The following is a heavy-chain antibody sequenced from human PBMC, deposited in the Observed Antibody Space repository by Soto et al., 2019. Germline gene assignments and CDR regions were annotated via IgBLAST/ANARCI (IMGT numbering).Heavy chain of an antibody. CDR2: IKPDGSNK. CDR1: GFPFSSSW. CDR3: ARDMNYVDWFDP. J-gene: IGHJ5*02. V-gene: IGHV3-7*01. Sequence: PGGSLRLSCAASGFPFSSSWMSWVRQAPGKGLEWVANIKPDGSNKFYVDFVKGRFTISRDNAKNSLYLQMNSLRADDTAVYFCARDMNYVDWFDPWGQGTLVTVSS. D-gene: IGHD3-10*02.